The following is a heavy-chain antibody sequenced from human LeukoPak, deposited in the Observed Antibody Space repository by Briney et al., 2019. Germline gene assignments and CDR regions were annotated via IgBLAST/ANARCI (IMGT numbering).Heavy chain of an antibody. V-gene: IGHV1-2*02. J-gene: IGHJ4*02. CDR1: GYTFTGYY. CDR2: INPNSGGT. CDR3: ARDTAVAGTSLFDY. D-gene: IGHD6-19*01. Sequence: ASVKVSCKASGYTFTGYYMHWVRQAPGQGLEWMGWINPNSGGTNYAQKFQGRVTMTRDTSINTAYMELSRLRSDDTAVYYCARDTAVAGTSLFDYWGQGTLVTVSS.